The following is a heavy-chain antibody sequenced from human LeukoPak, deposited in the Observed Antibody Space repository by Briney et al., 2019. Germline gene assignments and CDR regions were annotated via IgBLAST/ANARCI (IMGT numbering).Heavy chain of an antibody. V-gene: IGHV3-53*01. CDR3: ATMDAASYYLMDV. CDR2: IYSGGST. Sequence: GGSLRLSCAASGFSVSSNHMSWVRQAPGKGLEWVSVIYSGGSTNYADSVKGRFTISRDNSKNTLYLQMNSLRVEDTAVYYCATMDAASYYLMDVWGQGTTVTVSS. J-gene: IGHJ6*02. D-gene: IGHD5-18*01. CDR1: GFSVSSNH.